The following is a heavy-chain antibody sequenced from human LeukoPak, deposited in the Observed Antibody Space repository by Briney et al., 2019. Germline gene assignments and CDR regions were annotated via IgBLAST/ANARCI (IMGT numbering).Heavy chain of an antibody. CDR1: GGSFSGYY. D-gene: IGHD3-3*01. J-gene: IGHJ5*02. Sequence: SETLSLTCAVYGGSFSGYYWSWIRQPPGKGLEWIGEINHSGSTNYNPSLKSRVTISVDTSKNQFSLKLSSVTAADTAVYYCARGPTDSLWGGYYTQNWFDPWGQGTLVTVSS. CDR2: INHSGST. V-gene: IGHV4-34*01. CDR3: ARGPTDSLWGGYYTQNWFDP.